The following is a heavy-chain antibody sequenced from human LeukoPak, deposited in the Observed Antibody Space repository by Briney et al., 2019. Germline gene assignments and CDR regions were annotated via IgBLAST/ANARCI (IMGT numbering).Heavy chain of an antibody. V-gene: IGHV3-7*01. D-gene: IGHD2-2*01. CDR1: GFTFSSYW. CDR2: IKQDGSEK. CDR3: AKDRYSTSSTFTVNPFDY. J-gene: IGHJ4*02. Sequence: QAGGSLRLSCAASGFTFSSYWMSWVRQAPGKGLEWVANIKQDGSEKYYVDSVKGRFTISRDNAKNSLYLQMNSLRAEDTAVYYCAKDRYSTSSTFTVNPFDYWGQGILVTVSS.